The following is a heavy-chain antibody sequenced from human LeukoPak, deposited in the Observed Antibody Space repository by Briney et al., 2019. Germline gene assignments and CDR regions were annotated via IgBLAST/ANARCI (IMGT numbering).Heavy chain of an antibody. D-gene: IGHD1-26*01. J-gene: IGHJ4*02. V-gene: IGHV1-69*06. CDR1: GGTFSSYA. CDR2: IIPIFGTA. Sequence: SVKVSCKASGGTFSSYAISWVRQAPGQGLEWMGRIIPIFGTANYAQKFQGRVTITADKSTSTAYMELSSLRSEDTAVYYCARGLLSGSLDFDYWGQGTLVTVSS. CDR3: ARGLLSGSLDFDY.